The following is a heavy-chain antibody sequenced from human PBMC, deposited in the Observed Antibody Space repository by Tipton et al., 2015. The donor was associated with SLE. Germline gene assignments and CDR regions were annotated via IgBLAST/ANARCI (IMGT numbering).Heavy chain of an antibody. CDR1: GFTFSSYE. Sequence: SLRLSCAASGFTFSSYEMNWVRQAPGKGLEWVSYISSSGSTIYYADSVKGRFTISRDNSKNTLYLQMNSLRAEDTAVYYCAKDRAAVALNGAFDIWGQGTMVTVSS. J-gene: IGHJ3*02. CDR2: ISSSGSTI. CDR3: AKDRAAVALNGAFDI. V-gene: IGHV3-48*03. D-gene: IGHD6-19*01.